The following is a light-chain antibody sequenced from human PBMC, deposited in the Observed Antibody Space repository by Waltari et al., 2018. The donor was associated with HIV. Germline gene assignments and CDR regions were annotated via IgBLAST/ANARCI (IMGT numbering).Light chain of an antibody. CDR3: QQYGSSPRT. J-gene: IGKJ4*01. V-gene: IGKV3-20*01. CDR2: GAS. Sequence: EIVLTQSPGTLSLSPGERATPSCRASQSVRSSYLAWYQQKPGQAPRLLIYGASSRATGIPDRFSGSGSGTDFTLTISRLEPEDFAVYYCQQYGSSPRTFGGGTKVEIK. CDR1: QSVRSSY.